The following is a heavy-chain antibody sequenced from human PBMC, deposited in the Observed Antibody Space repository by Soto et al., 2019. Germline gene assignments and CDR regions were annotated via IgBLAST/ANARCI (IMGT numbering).Heavy chain of an antibody. J-gene: IGHJ4*02. V-gene: IGHV3-66*01. CDR1: GFTVSSNY. CDR3: ALTPHSAFDY. CDR2: IYSGGST. Sequence: PGXSLRLSCAASGFTVSSNYIIWVRQAPGKGLEWVSVIYSGGSTYYADSVKGRFTISRDNSKNTLYLQMHSLRAEDTAVYYCALTPHSAFDYWGQGTLVTVSS. D-gene: IGHD5-18*01.